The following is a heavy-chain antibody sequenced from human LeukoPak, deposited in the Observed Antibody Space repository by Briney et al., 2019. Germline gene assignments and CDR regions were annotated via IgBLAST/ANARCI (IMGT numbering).Heavy chain of an antibody. CDR2: ISYDGSNK. D-gene: IGHD3-3*01. Sequence: GGSLRLSCAASGFTFSSYDMHWVRQAPGKGLEWVAVISYDGSNKYYADSVKGRFTISRDNSKNTLYLQMNSLRAEDTAVYYCAKDGYDGNGMDVWGQGTTVTVSS. J-gene: IGHJ6*02. CDR3: AKDGYDGNGMDV. CDR1: GFTFSSYD. V-gene: IGHV3-30*18.